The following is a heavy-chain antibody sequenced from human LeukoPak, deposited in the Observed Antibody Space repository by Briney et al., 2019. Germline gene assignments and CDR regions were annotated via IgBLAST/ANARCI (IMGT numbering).Heavy chain of an antibody. CDR3: ARDAGGTSHFPLKRKQENYYDSSGYYVY. J-gene: IGHJ4*02. Sequence: GGSLRLSCAASGFTFNSHYMSWVRQAPGKGLEWVANIKQDGSEKNYVDSVKGRFTISRDNAKKSLYLQMNSLRAEDTAVYYCARDAGGTSHFPLKRKQENYYDSSGYYVYWGQGTLVTVSS. CDR1: GFTFNSHY. CDR2: IKQDGSEK. D-gene: IGHD3-22*01. V-gene: IGHV3-7*01.